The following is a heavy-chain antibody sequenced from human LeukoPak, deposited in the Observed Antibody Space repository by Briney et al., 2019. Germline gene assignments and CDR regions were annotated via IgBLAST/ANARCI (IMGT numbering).Heavy chain of an antibody. Sequence: SEALSLTCTVSGGSISSSNYYWGWIRQPPGKGLEWIGNIYYSGSTYYNPSLKSRVTISVDTSKNQFSLKLSSVTAADTAVYYCARLSYSSSTSWGQGTLVTVSS. V-gene: IGHV4-39*07. CDR2: IYYSGST. CDR3: ARLSYSSSTS. D-gene: IGHD6-6*01. CDR1: GGSISSSNYY. J-gene: IGHJ4*02.